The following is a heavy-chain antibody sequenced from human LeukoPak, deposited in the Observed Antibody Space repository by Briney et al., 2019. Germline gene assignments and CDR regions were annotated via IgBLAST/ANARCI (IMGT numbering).Heavy chain of an antibody. CDR3: ARDPTYCSGGSCYSSFDY. V-gene: IGHV3-33*01. Sequence: GRSLRLSCAASGFTFSSYGMHWVRQAPGKGLEWVAVIWYDGSNKYYADSVKGRFTISRDNSKNTLYLQMNSLRAEDTAVYYCARDPTYCSGGSCYSSFDYWGQGTLVTVSS. D-gene: IGHD2-15*01. CDR1: GFTFSSYG. J-gene: IGHJ4*02. CDR2: IWYDGSNK.